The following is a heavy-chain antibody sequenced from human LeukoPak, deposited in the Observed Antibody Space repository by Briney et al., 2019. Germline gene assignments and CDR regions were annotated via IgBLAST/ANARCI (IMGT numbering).Heavy chain of an antibody. J-gene: IGHJ4*02. CDR3: ARSRDFYVGLIDY. Sequence: SETLSLICTVSGASVSSSSYYWAWIRQPPGKGLEWIGSIYYSGTTYYNPSLKSPVTMSVDTSKNQFSLRLSSVTAADTAVYFCARSRDFYVGLIDYWGRGTLVTVSS. CDR1: GASVSSSSYY. D-gene: IGHD5/OR15-5a*01. V-gene: IGHV4-39*07. CDR2: IYYSGTT.